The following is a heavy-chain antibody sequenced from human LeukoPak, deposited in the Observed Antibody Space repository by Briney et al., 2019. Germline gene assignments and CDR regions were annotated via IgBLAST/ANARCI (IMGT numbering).Heavy chain of an antibody. J-gene: IGHJ4*02. D-gene: IGHD6-13*01. Sequence: GESLKISCKGSAYTFTSYWIGWVRQMPGKGLEWMGIIYPGDSDARYSPSFQGQVTMSADKSVNTAYLQWSSLKASDTAMYYCARVPGIAAADYYFDYWGQGTLVTVSS. CDR3: ARVPGIAAADYYFDY. V-gene: IGHV5-51*01. CDR2: IYPGDSDA. CDR1: AYTFTSYW.